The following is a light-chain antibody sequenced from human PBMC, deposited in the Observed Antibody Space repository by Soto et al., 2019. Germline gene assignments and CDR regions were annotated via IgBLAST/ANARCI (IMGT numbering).Light chain of an antibody. J-gene: IGLJ1*01. CDR3: SSYAGSSNV. V-gene: IGLV2-8*01. Sequence: QSVLTQPPSASGSPGQSVAISCTGTSSDVGGYNSVSWYQQHPGKAPKLMIYEVNKRPSGVPDRFSGSRSGNTASLTVSGLQAEDEADYYCSSYAGSSNVFGTGTKGTVL. CDR1: SSDVGGYNS. CDR2: EVN.